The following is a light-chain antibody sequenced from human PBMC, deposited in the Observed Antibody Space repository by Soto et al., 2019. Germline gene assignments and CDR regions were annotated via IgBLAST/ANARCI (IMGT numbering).Light chain of an antibody. J-gene: IGKJ1*01. V-gene: IGKV1-17*01. CDR2: GTS. CDR1: QGIRNN. CDR3: LQHDTYPRT. Sequence: DIQMTQSPSSLFASVGDRVTITYLASQGIRNNLGWYQQKPGKAPKRLIYGTSNLQYGAPSRFSGSGSGTEFTLTITSLQPEDFATYYCLQHDTYPRTFGQGTKVDIK.